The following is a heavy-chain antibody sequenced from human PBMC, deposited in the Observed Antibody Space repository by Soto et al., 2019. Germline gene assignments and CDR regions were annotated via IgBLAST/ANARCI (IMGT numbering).Heavy chain of an antibody. CDR3: VCFECGRTAVVTAMEANGY. J-gene: IGHJ4*02. CDR2: VNSDESST. V-gene: IGHV3-74*01. CDR1: GFTFSSYW. D-gene: IGHD2-21*02. Sequence: PVGSLRLSCAASGFTFSSYWMHWVRQGPGKGLVWVSRVNSDESSTSYADSVKGRFTISRDNAKNTLYLQMSSLRVEDTALYYCVCFECGRTAVVTAMEANGYWGQGTLVTVSS.